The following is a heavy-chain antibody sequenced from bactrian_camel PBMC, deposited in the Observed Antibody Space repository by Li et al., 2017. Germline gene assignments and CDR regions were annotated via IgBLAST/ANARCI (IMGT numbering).Heavy chain of an antibody. V-gene: IGHV3S1*01. Sequence: HVQLVESGGGLVQPGGSLRLSCLASGYTFHYYGMSWIRQAPGKGLEWVSAINSGGGSTYYADSVKGRFTISRDNAKDTLFLELNSLTADDTAMYYCTKGENSDALGYPQYWGQGTQVTVS. CDR2: INSGGGST. CDR1: GYTFHYYG. J-gene: IGHJ4*01. CDR3: TKGENSDALGYPQY. D-gene: IGHD5*01.